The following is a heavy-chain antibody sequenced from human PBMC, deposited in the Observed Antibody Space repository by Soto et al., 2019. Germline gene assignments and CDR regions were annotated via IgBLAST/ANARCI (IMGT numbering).Heavy chain of an antibody. V-gene: IGHV3-33*01. CDR2: IWHDGSKK. CDR3: ARDLGSTNYYFDY. CDR1: GFTFSRYG. D-gene: IGHD6-25*01. Sequence: QVQLVESGGGVVQPGRSLRVSCVTSGFTFSRYGMHWVRQAPGKGLEWVAFIWHDGSKKYYADSVKGRFTFSRDDSKNPVYLQMNSLRAEDTVVDHCARDLGSTNYYFDYWGLGTLVIVS. J-gene: IGHJ4*02.